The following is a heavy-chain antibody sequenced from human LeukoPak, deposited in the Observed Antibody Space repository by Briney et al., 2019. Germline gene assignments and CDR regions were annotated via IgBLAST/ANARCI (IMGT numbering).Heavy chain of an antibody. CDR3: ARDRPVSTLDGMDV. CDR2: ISSSSSYI. D-gene: IGHD3-16*01. V-gene: IGHV3-21*01. CDR1: GFTFSSYS. Sequence: NAGGSLRLSCAASGFTFSSYSMNWVRQAPGKGLEWVSSISSSSSYIYYADSVKGRFTISRDNAKNSLYLQMNSLRAEDTAVYYCARDRPVSTLDGMDVWGQGTTVTVSS. J-gene: IGHJ6*02.